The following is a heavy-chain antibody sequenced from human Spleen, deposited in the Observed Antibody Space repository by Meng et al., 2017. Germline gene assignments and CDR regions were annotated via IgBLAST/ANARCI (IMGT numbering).Heavy chain of an antibody. D-gene: IGHD5-18*01. Sequence: GESLKISCAASGFTFSSYAMHWVRQAPGKGLEWVAVISYDGSNKYYAGSVKGRFTISRDNFNNTLYLQMNSLRAEDTAVYYCAKDPRSSLDTGMVRRGSGRIGDYWGLGTLVTVSS. V-gene: IGHV3-30*07. CDR1: GFTFSSYA. CDR2: ISYDGSNK. CDR3: AKDPRSSLDTGMVRRGSGRIGDY. J-gene: IGHJ4*02.